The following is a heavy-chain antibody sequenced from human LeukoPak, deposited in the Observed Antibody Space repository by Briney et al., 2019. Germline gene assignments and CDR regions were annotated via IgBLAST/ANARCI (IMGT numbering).Heavy chain of an antibody. CDR1: GGSISSYY. V-gene: IGHV4-59*01. CDR3: ARDRIAASDY. J-gene: IGHJ4*02. CDR2: IYYSGST. Sequence: PSETLSLTCTVSGGSISSYYWSWIRQPPGKRLEWIGYIYYSGSTNYNPSLKSRVTISVDTSKNQFSLKLSSVTAADTAVYYCARDRIAASDYWGQGTLVTVSS. D-gene: IGHD6-25*01.